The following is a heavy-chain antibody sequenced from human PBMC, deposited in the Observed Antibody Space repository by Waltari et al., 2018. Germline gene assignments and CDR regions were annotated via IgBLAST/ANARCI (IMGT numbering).Heavy chain of an antibody. V-gene: IGHV1-69*01. D-gene: IGHD2-8*01. CDR1: GGTFSSYA. Sequence: QVQLVQSGAEVKKPGSSVKVSCKASGGTFSSYAISWVRQAPGQGLEWMGGIIPIFVTSNDAQKFHGRVTITADESTSTAYMELSSLRSEDTAVYYWARGQIVLMVYAKEGPAFDIWGQGTMVTVSS. CDR2: IIPIFVTS. J-gene: IGHJ3*02. CDR3: ARGQIVLMVYAKEGPAFDI.